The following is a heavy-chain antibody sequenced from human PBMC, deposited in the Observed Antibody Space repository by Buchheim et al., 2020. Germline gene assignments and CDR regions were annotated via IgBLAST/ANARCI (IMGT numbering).Heavy chain of an antibody. CDR3: ARDRSIMVYDPDNGMDV. CDR2: INSDGSST. CDR1: GFTFSSYW. J-gene: IGHJ6*02. V-gene: IGHV3-74*01. Sequence: EVQLVESGGGLVQPGGSLRLSCAASGFTFSSYWMHWVRQAPGKGLVWVSRINSDGSSTSYADSVKGRFTISRDNAKNTLHLQMNSLRAEDTTVYYCARDRSIMVYDPDNGMDVWGQGTT. D-gene: IGHD2-8*01.